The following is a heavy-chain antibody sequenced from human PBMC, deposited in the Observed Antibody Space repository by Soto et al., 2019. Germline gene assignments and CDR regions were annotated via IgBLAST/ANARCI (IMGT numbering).Heavy chain of an antibody. D-gene: IGHD2-8*01. CDR2: INAGNGDT. V-gene: IGHV1-3*01. J-gene: IGHJ4*02. CDR3: ARDDGLIGYAY. Sequence: QVQLVQSGAEVKRPGASVKVSCKASGYTFTNIHWVRQAPGQRLEWMGWINAGNGDTKYSQKFQDRVTISVDKSKNQFSLKLSSVTAADTAVYYCARDDGLIGYAYWGQGTLVTVSS. CDR1: GYTFTN.